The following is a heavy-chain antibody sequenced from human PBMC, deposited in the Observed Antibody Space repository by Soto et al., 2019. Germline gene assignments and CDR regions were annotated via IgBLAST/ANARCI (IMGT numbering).Heavy chain of an antibody. CDR2: ISGNNGDT. CDR3: SSFIIFRADQSPPYYYGFDV. V-gene: IGHV1-18*04. Sequence: ASVKVSCKASGYTFTSYYMHWVRQAPGQRHEWMGRISGNNGDTNYAQKFQGRVTVTTDRSTGTAYMEVKSLRSDDTAVYYCSSFIIFRADQSPPYYYGFDVWGQGTTVTVSS. J-gene: IGHJ6*02. D-gene: IGHD3-3*02. CDR1: GYTFTSYY.